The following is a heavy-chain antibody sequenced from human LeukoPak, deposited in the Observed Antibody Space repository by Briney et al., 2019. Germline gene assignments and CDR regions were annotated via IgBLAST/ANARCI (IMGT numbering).Heavy chain of an antibody. J-gene: IGHJ4*02. Sequence: ASVKVSCKVSGYTLTELSMHWVRQAPGKGLEWMGGFDPEDGETIYAQKFQGRVTMTEDTSTDTAYMELSSLRSEDTAVYYCATAQSGYYYVWGSYYSGGQEPLVTVS. D-gene: IGHD3-10*01. V-gene: IGHV1-24*01. CDR3: ATAQSGYYYVWGSYYS. CDR2: FDPEDGET. CDR1: GYTLTELS.